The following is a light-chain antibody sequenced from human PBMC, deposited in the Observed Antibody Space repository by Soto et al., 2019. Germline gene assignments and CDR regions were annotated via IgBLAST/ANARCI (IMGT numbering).Light chain of an antibody. CDR1: KNGIGVYDF. V-gene: IGLV2-8*01. CDR2: EVV. CDR3: KQYEGSNPYA. J-gene: IGLJ1*01. Sequence: QSSLTQPPSSSGSPLHSFTISFTLTKNGIGVYDFVSWYQHHPGKAPRLIIYEVVQRPSGVPDRFSGSKSGNTASLTVSGLQAEDEADYFCKQYEGSNPYAFGSGPXV.